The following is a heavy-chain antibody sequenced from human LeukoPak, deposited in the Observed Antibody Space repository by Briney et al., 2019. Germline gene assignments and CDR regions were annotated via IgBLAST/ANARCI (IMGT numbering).Heavy chain of an antibody. CDR1: GGPISSSSYY. CDR2: IYYSGST. CDR3: ARPSTYYDFWSGYYGYFDY. J-gene: IGHJ4*02. D-gene: IGHD3-3*01. Sequence: PSETLSLTCTVSGGPISSSSYYWGWIRQPPGKGLEWIGSIYYSGSTYYNPSLKSRVTISVDTSKNQFSLKLSSVTAADTAVYYCARPSTYYDFWSGYYGYFDYWGQGTLVTVSS. V-gene: IGHV4-39*01.